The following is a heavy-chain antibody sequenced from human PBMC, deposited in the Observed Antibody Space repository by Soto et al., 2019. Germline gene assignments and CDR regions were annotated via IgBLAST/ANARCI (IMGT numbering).Heavy chain of an antibody. J-gene: IGHJ5*02. CDR3: ATQEVGGSYVYTFDP. Sequence: SETLSLTCTVSGGSITSSSYYWSWIRQPPGKGLEWIGSIYYSGSTYYNPSLKSRVTISVDTSKNQFSLKLSSVTAADTAVYYCATQEVGGSYVYTFDPWGQGTLVTVSS. D-gene: IGHD1-26*01. CDR2: IYYSGST. CDR1: GGSITSSSYY. V-gene: IGHV4-39*01.